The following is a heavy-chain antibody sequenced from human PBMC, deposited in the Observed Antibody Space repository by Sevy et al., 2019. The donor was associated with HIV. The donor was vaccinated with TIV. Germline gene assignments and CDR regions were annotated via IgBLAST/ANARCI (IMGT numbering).Heavy chain of an antibody. J-gene: IGHJ4*02. CDR2: ISGSGGST. CDR3: VKDRITLVRGDDYFDY. CDR1: GFTFSSYA. V-gene: IGHV3-23*01. D-gene: IGHD3-10*01. Sequence: GGSLRLSCAASGFTFSSYAMSWVRQAPGKGLEWVSAISGSGGSTYYADSVKGRFTISRDNSKNTLYLQMNSLRAEDTAVYYCVKDRITLVRGDDYFDYWGQGTLVTVSS.